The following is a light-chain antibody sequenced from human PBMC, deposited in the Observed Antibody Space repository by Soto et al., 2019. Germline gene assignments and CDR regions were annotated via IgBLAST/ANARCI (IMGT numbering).Light chain of an antibody. CDR2: GAS. CDR3: QQYGSSPVT. Sequence: EIVLTQSPGTLSLSPGERATLACRASQSVSSSYLAWYQQKPGQAPRRLIYGASSRATGIPDRFSGSGSGTDFTLTISRLEPEDFAVYYCQQYGSSPVTFGQGPRLEIK. V-gene: IGKV3-20*01. J-gene: IGKJ5*01. CDR1: QSVSSSY.